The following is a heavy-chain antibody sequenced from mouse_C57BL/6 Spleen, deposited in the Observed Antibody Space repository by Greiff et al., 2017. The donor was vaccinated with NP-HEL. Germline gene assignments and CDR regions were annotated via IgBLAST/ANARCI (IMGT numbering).Heavy chain of an antibody. CDR2: ISRKSSNYAT. CDR1: GFTFNTYA. D-gene: IGHD2-5*01. J-gene: IGHJ1*03. V-gene: IGHV10-3*01. Sequence: EVQGVQSGGGLVQPKGSLKLSCAASGFTFNTYAMHWVRQAPGKGLEWVARISRKSSNYATYYADSVKDRFTISRDDSQSMLYLQMNNLKAEDTAMYYCVRDYSNYVGYFDVWGTGTTVTVSS. CDR3: VRDYSNYVGYFDV.